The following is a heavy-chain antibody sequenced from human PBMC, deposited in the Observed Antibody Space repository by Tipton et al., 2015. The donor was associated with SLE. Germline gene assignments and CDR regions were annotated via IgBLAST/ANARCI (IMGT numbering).Heavy chain of an antibody. CDR2: IYYTGST. V-gene: IGHV4-59*12. Sequence: TLSLTCTVSGGSISTYYWSWIRQPPGKGLEWLGYIYYTGSTNYNPSLKSRVTISVDTSKNQFSLKLSSVTAADTAVYYCARKNWVLHDAFDIWGQGTMVTVSS. CDR3: ARKNWVLHDAFDI. D-gene: IGHD2/OR15-2a*01. J-gene: IGHJ3*02. CDR1: GGSISTYY.